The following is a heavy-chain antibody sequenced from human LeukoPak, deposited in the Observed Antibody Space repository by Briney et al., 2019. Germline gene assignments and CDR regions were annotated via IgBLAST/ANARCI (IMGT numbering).Heavy chain of an antibody. D-gene: IGHD3-22*01. V-gene: IGHV3-53*01. CDR3: ASPRLGSGYCFDY. CDR2: IYSGGST. J-gene: IGHJ4*02. Sequence: GGSLRLSCAASGFTASSNYMSWVRQAPGKGLEWVSVIYSGGSTYYADSVKGRFTISRDNSKNTLYLQMNSLRAEDTAVYYCASPRLGSGYCFDYWGQGTLVTVSS. CDR1: GFTASSNY.